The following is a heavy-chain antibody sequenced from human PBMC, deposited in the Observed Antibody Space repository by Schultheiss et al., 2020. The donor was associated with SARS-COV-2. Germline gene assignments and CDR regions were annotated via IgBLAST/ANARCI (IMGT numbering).Heavy chain of an antibody. Sequence: GSLRLSCAVYGGSFSGYYWSWIRQPPGKGLEWIGYIYYSGSTNYNPSLKSRVTISVDTSKNQFSLKLSSVTAADTAVYYCARLGAAAVGFQHWGQGTLVTVSS. V-gene: IGHV4-59*08. CDR3: ARLGAAAVGFQH. D-gene: IGHD6-13*01. CDR2: IYYSGST. CDR1: GGSFSGYY. J-gene: IGHJ1*01.